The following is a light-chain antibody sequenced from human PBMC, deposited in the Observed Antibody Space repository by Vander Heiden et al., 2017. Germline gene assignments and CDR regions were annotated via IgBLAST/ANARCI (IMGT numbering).Light chain of an antibody. CDR3: QQYGSSPRT. CDR2: GAS. CDR1: QSVSSSY. Sequence: EIVLTQSPGTLSWSPGERDTLSCRASQSVSSSYLAWYQQKPGQAPRLLIYGASSRATGIPDRFSGSGSGTDFTLTISRLEPEDFAVYYCQQYGSSPRTFGPGTKVDIK. V-gene: IGKV3-20*01. J-gene: IGKJ3*01.